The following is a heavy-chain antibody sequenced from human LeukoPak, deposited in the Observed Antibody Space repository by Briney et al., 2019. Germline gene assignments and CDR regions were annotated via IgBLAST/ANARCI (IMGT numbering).Heavy chain of an antibody. V-gene: IGHV1-2*06. CDR2: INPNSGGT. CDR1: GYTFTDYY. Sequence: ASVNVSCKASGYTFTDYYMHWVRQAPGQGLEWMGRINPNSGGTNYAQKFQGRVTMTRDTSISTAYMELSRLISDDTAVYYCSREYYSRRDGGYFDYWGQGTLVTVSS. D-gene: IGHD4-23*01. J-gene: IGHJ4*02. CDR3: SREYYSRRDGGYFDY.